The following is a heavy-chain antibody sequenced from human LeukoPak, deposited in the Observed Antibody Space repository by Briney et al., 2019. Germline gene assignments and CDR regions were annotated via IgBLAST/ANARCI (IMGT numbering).Heavy chain of an antibody. CDR2: ISWNSGSI. J-gene: IGHJ6*02. V-gene: IGHV3-9*01. Sequence: PGRSPRLSCAASGFTFDDYAMHWVRHAPEKGMEWVSGISWNSGSIGYADSVKGRFTISRDNAKNSLYLQMNSLRAEDTALYYCAKDLGKGYYYYYGMDVWGQGTTVTVSS. CDR3: AKDLGKGYYYYYGMDV. CDR1: GFTFDDYA.